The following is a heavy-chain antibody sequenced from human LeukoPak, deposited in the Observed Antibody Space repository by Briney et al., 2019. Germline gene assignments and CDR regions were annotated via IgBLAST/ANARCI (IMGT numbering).Heavy chain of an antibody. CDR3: ARDLGHCSGGTCYSVGWFDP. CDR2: ISGSGGST. Sequence: PGGSLRLSCAASGFTFSSYAMSWVRQAPGKGLEWVSAISGSGGSTYYADSVKGRFTISRDNSKNTLYLQMNSLRAEDTAVYYCARDLGHCSGGTCYSVGWFDPWGQGTLVTVSS. D-gene: IGHD2-15*01. J-gene: IGHJ5*02. CDR1: GFTFSSYA. V-gene: IGHV3-23*01.